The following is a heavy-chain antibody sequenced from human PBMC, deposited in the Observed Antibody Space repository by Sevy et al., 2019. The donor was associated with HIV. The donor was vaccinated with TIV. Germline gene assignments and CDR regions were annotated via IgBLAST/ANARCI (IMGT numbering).Heavy chain of an antibody. J-gene: IGHJ4*02. V-gene: IGHV3-30*03. D-gene: IGHD1-20*01. CDR2: ISYDGSNK. CDR1: GFTLSSYG. CDR3: ARGDNWNDY. Sequence: GGSLRLSCAASGFTLSSYGMHWVRQAPGKGLEWVAVISYDGSNKYYADSVKGRFTISRDNSKNTLYLQMNSLRAEDTAVYYCARGDNWNDYWGQGSLVTVSS.